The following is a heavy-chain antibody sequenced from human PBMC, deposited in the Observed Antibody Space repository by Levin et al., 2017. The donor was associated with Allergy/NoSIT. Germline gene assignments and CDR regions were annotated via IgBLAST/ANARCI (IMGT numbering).Heavy chain of an antibody. Sequence: ASVKVSCKASGYTFTNYYMHWVRLAPGQGLEWVGIINPTDGSTTYAQNFQGRVTMTRDTSTSTVYMELISLRSDDTAVYYCARGSTISAAGWGWFDPWGQGTLVTVSS. CDR1: GYTFTNYY. J-gene: IGHJ5*02. CDR3: ARGSTISAAGWGWFDP. V-gene: IGHV1-46*01. D-gene: IGHD6-13*01. CDR2: INPTDGST.